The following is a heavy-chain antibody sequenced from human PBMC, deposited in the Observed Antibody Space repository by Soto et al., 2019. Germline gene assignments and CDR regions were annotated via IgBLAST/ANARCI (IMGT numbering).Heavy chain of an antibody. CDR1: GGSFSGYY. V-gene: IGHV4-34*01. D-gene: IGHD6-6*01. J-gene: IGHJ6*02. CDR2: INHSGST. CDR3: ARGVGYSSSSGGVYYYGMDV. Sequence: QVQLRQWGAGLLKPSETLSLTCAVYGGSFSGYYWSWIRQPPGKGLEWIGEINHSGSTNYNPSLKSRVTISVDTSKNQFSLKLSSVTAADTAVYYCARGVGYSSSSGGVYYYGMDVWGQGTTVTVSS.